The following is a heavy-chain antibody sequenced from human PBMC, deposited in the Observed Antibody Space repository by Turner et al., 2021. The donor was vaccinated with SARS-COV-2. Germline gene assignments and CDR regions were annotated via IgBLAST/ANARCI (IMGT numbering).Heavy chain of an antibody. V-gene: IGHV3-74*01. J-gene: IGHJ4*02. D-gene: IGHD1-26*01. CDR1: GFTFSSYW. CDR2: IKSDGSST. CDR3: ARDGVGATTYLDY. Sequence: EVQLEESGGGLVQPGGSLRLSCAASGFTFSSYWMHWVRQAPGKGLVWVSRIKSDGSSTIYADSVKGRFTISRDNAKNTLYLQMNSLRAEDTAVYYCARDGVGATTYLDYWGQGTLVTVSS.